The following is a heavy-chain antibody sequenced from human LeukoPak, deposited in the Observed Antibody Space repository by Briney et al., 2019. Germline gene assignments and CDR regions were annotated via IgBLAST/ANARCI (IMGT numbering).Heavy chain of an antibody. Sequence: PSETLSLTCAVYGGSFSGYYWSWIRQPPGKGLEWIGGINHSGSTNYNPSLKSRVTISVDTSKNQFSLKLSSVTAADTAVYYCARGPRYFDWLSRRSTWFDPWGQGTLVTVSS. CDR3: ARGPRYFDWLSRRSTWFDP. V-gene: IGHV4-34*01. D-gene: IGHD3-9*01. J-gene: IGHJ5*02. CDR1: GGSFSGYY. CDR2: INHSGST.